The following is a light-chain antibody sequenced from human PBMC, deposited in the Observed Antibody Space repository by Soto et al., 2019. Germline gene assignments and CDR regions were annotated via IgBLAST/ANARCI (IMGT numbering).Light chain of an antibody. CDR3: SSYAGSNTYV. J-gene: IGLJ1*01. V-gene: IGLV2-8*01. CDR1: SSDVGTFHY. Sequence: QSVLTQPPSASGSPGRSVTISCTATSSDVGTFHYVSWYQQHPGKAPKLLIFEVSQWPSGIPDRFSGSKSGNTASLKVSGLRADDEADYYCSSYAGSNTYVFGTGTKLTVL. CDR2: EVS.